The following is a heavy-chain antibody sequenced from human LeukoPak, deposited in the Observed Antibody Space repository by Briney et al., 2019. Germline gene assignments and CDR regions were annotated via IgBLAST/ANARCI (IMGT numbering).Heavy chain of an antibody. D-gene: IGHD3-3*01. CDR3: ARGRTMTAFDI. CDR2: IIPILGIA. J-gene: IGHJ3*02. CDR1: GGTFSSYA. Sequence: SVKVSCKASGGTFSSYAISWVRQAPGQGLEWMGRIIPILGIANYAQKFQGRVTITADRSTSTAYMELSSLRSEDTAVYYCARGRTMTAFDIWGQGTMVTVSS. V-gene: IGHV1-69*04.